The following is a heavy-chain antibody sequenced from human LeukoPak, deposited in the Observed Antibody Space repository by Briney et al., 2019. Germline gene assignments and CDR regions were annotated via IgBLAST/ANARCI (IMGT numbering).Heavy chain of an antibody. CDR1: GFSFSTYA. CDR2: ISGGGSST. D-gene: IGHD1-26*01. V-gene: IGHV3-23*01. CDR3: AKDRAYTGSPRAFDI. J-gene: IGHJ3*02. Sequence: GASLRLSCAASGFSFSTYAMSWARQAPGKGLDWVSGISGGGSSTYYADSVKGRFTISRDNSKNTLYLQMSSLRAEDTAVYYCAKDRAYTGSPRAFDIWGQGTMVTVSS.